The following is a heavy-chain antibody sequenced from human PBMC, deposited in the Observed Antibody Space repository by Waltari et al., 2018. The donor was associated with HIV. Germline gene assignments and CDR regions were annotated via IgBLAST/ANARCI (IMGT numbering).Heavy chain of an antibody. Sequence: EVQLVESGGCLVQPGGSLKLSCAASGFTFSGSAMHWVRQASGKGLEWVGRIRSKANSYATAYAASVKGRFTISRDDSKNTAYLQMNSLKTEDTAVYYCITMVRGVIGYWGQGTLVTVSS. V-gene: IGHV3-73*01. D-gene: IGHD3-10*01. CDR1: GFTFSGSA. CDR3: ITMVRGVIGY. CDR2: IRSKANSYAT. J-gene: IGHJ4*02.